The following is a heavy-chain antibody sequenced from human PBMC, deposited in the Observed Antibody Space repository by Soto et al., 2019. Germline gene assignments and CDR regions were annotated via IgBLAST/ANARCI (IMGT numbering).Heavy chain of an antibody. CDR1: GFTFDNST. Sequence: SLRLSCAASGFTFDNSTMHLVRQVPGKDMEWVAGINWDSDTIAYAASVRGRFTISRDNAKNSLYLQMNSLRAEDTALYYCAKDFHTNMALKDVWGKGTTVTVSS. J-gene: IGHJ6*04. V-gene: IGHV3-9*01. CDR3: AKDFHTNMALKDV. D-gene: IGHD3-10*01. CDR2: INWDSDTI.